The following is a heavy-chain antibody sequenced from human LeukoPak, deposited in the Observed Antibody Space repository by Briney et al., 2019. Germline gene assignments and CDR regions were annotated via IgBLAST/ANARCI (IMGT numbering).Heavy chain of an antibody. CDR2: IIPIFGTA. Sequence: SVKVSCKASGGTFSSYAISWVRQAPGQGLEWMGGIIPIFGTANYAQKFQGRVTITTDESTSTAYMELSSLRSEGTAVYYCARDHSSSSWMDSFEIWGPGTKVTVSS. D-gene: IGHD6-6*01. CDR1: GGTFSSYA. V-gene: IGHV1-69*05. CDR3: ARDHSSSSWMDSFEI. J-gene: IGHJ3*02.